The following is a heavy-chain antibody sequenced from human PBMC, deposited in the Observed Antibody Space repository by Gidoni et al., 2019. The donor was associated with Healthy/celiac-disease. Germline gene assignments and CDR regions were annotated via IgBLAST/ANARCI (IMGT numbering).Heavy chain of an antibody. CDR1: GYTFTSYG. Sequence: QVQLVQSGAEVKKPGASVKVSCPASGYTFTSYGIHWVRQAPGQGFEWMGWLNAGNGNTKYSQKFQGRVTITRDTSASTVYMELSSLRSEDSAVYFCARGWDLLFSFDYWGQGTLVTVSS. V-gene: IGHV1-3*01. CDR3: ARGWDLLFSFDY. D-gene: IGHD1-26*01. CDR2: LNAGNGNT. J-gene: IGHJ4*02.